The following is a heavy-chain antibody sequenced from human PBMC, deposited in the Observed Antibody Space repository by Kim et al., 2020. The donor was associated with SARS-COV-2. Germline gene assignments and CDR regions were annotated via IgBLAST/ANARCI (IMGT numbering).Heavy chain of an antibody. CDR2: TYYRSKWYN. D-gene: IGHD2-2*01. CDR3: ARADIVVVPAAMRKDPSYYYGMEV. Sequence: SQTLSLTCAISGDSVSSNSAAWNWIRQSPSRGLEWLGRTYYRSKWYNDYAVSVKSRITINPDTSKNQFFLQLNSVTPEDTAVYYCARADIVVVPAAMRKDPSYYYGMEVWGQGTTVTVSS. V-gene: IGHV6-1*01. J-gene: IGHJ6*02. CDR1: GDSVSSNSAA.